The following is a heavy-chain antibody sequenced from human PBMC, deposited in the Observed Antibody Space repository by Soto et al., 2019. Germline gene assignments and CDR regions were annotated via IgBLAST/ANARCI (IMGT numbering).Heavy chain of an antibody. J-gene: IGHJ5*02. D-gene: IGHD5-18*01. CDR3: ARGRYSYGLRGSGGWFDP. V-gene: IGHV4-59*01. Sequence: PSETLSLTCTVSGGSISSYYWSWIRQPPGKGLEWIGYIYYSGSTNYNPSLKSRVTISVDTSKNQFSLKLSSVTAADTAVYYCARGRYSYGLRGSGGWFDPWGQGTLVTVSS. CDR1: GGSISSYY. CDR2: IYYSGST.